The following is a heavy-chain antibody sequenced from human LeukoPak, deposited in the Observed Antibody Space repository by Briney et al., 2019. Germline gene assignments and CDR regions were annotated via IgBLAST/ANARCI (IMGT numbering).Heavy chain of an antibody. D-gene: IGHD6-19*01. V-gene: IGHV4-39*01. J-gene: IGHJ6*02. CDR1: GGSISSTTYY. CDR2: IYYSGNT. CDR3: ARLRIAVAGTTHYYYYGMDV. Sequence: PSETLSLTCIVSGGSISSTTYYWGWIRQPPGKRLEWIGSIYYSGNTYYNPSLKSRVTISIDTSKNQFSLNLNSVTAADTAVYYCARLRIAVAGTTHYYYYGMDVWGQGTTVTVSS.